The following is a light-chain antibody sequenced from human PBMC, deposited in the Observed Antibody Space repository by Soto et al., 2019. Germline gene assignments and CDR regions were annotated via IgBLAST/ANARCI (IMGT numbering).Light chain of an antibody. Sequence: EIVLTQSPGTLSLPPGERATLSCRASQSVSSNKLAWYQQKPGKAPRLLIYGASGRATGVPDRFSGSGSGTDFTLTISSLEPDDFAVYYCQVFDGSLWTFGQGTKVDIK. CDR3: QVFDGSLWT. CDR1: QSVSSNK. J-gene: IGKJ1*01. CDR2: GAS. V-gene: IGKV3-20*01.